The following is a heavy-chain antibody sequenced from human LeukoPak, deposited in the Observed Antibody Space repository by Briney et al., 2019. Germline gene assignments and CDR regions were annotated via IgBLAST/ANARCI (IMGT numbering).Heavy chain of an antibody. D-gene: IGHD5/OR15-5a*01. V-gene: IGHV4-31*03. CDR1: GGSNSSSSYY. Sequence: SETLSLTCTVSGGSNSSSSYYWGWIQQHPGKGLEWIGYIYYSGSTYYNPSLKSRVTISVDTSKNQFSLKLSSVTAADTAVYYCARGLRIRNIYDAFDIWGQGTMVTVFS. J-gene: IGHJ3*02. CDR3: ARGLRIRNIYDAFDI. CDR2: IYYSGST.